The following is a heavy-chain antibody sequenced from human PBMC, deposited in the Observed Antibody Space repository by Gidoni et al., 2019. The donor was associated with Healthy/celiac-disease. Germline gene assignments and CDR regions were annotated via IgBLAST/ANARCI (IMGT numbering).Heavy chain of an antibody. V-gene: IGHV1-18*04. CDR3: ARDLSRRIVATIPLFGY. CDR1: GYTFTSYG. J-gene: IGHJ4*02. D-gene: IGHD5-12*01. CDR2: ISAYNGNT. Sequence: QVQLVQSGAEVKKPGASVKFSCKASGYTFTSYGISWVRQAPGQGLEWMGWISAYNGNTNYAQKLQGRVTMTTDTSTSTAYMELRSLRSDDTAVYYCARDLSRRIVATIPLFGYWGQGTLVTVSS.